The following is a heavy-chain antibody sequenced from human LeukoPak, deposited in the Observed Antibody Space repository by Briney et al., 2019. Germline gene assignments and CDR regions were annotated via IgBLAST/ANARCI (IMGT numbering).Heavy chain of an antibody. V-gene: IGHV3-23*01. Sequence: GGSLRLSCAASGFTLSTYGMSWVRQAPGKGLEWVSTTSDRAGSSSYSDSVKGRFTISRDNSKNTLYLQMNSLRAEDTAVYYCANNRIVGITPLDYWGQGTLVIVSS. D-gene: IGHD1-26*01. CDR1: GFTLSTYG. CDR3: ANNRIVGITPLDY. CDR2: TSDRAGSS. J-gene: IGHJ4*02.